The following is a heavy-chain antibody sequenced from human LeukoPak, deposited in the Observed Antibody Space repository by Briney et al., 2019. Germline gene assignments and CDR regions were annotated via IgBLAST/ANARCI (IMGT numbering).Heavy chain of an antibody. CDR2: ISGSGGST. V-gene: IGHV3-23*01. Sequence: PGGSLRLSCAASGFTFSSYAMSWARQAPGKGLEWVSAISGSGGSTYYADSVKGRFTISRDNSKNTLYLQMNSLRAEDTAVYYCAKDAGPYSSGWYYYWGQGTLVTVSS. CDR3: AKDAGPYSSGWYYY. D-gene: IGHD6-19*01. J-gene: IGHJ4*02. CDR1: GFTFSSYA.